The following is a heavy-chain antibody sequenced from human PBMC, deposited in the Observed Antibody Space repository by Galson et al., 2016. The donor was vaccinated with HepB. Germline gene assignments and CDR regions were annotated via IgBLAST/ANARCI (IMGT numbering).Heavy chain of an antibody. D-gene: IGHD3-16*01. CDR1: GYTFTGYY. CDR2: INPNSGGT. Sequence: SVKVSCKASGYTFTGYYMHWVRQAPGQGLEWMGWINPNSGGTNYAQKFQGRVTMTRDTPITTVNMELSRLRSDDTAMYYCARYRRGGRFDMWGQGTMVTVSS. CDR3: ARYRRGGRFDM. V-gene: IGHV1-2*02. J-gene: IGHJ3*02.